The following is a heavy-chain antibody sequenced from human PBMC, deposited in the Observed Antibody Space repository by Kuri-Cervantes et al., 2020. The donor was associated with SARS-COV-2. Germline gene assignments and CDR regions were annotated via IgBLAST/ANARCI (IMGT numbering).Heavy chain of an antibody. CDR3: ASALRGYGSGAGAYSEYLQH. V-gene: IGHV3-30*02. CDR2: LRYDGSNT. CDR1: GFPSGSYA. J-gene: IGHJ1*01. Sequence: GGSMRLSRAASGFPSGSYAMHWVRQAPGKGLEWEAFLRYDGSNTYYADSVKGRFTITRDNSKNTPYLQMNSLRAKDTAVYYCASALRGYGSGAGAYSEYLQHWGQGTLVTVSS. D-gene: IGHD2-15*01.